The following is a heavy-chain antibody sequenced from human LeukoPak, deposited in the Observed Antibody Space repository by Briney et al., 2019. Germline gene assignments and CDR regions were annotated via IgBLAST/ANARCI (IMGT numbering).Heavy chain of an antibody. Sequence: QPGGSLRLSCAASGFTFSSYGMHWVRQAPGKGLEWVAFIRYDGSNKYYADSVKGRFTISRDNSKNTLYLQMNSLRAEDTAVYYCAREYCSGGSCYSDVWGQGTLVTVSS. CDR1: GFTFSSYG. CDR3: AREYCSGGSCYSDV. V-gene: IGHV3-30*02. CDR2: IRYDGSNK. D-gene: IGHD2-15*01. J-gene: IGHJ4*02.